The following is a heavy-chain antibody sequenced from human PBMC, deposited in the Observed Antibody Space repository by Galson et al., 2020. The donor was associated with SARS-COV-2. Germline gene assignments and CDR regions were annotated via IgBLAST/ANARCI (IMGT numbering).Heavy chain of an antibody. CDR2: ISNSGDTR. J-gene: IGHJ4*02. CDR1: GFTFSSFA. CDR3: ARDLAGNWNDR. D-gene: IGHD1-1*01. Sequence: GGSLRLSCAASGFTFSSFAMNWVRQAPGKGLEWISYISNSGDTRYYADSVEGRFTISRDNAKNSLYLQMNSLRAEDTAVYYCARDLAGNWNDRWGQGTLVTVSS. V-gene: IGHV3-48*03.